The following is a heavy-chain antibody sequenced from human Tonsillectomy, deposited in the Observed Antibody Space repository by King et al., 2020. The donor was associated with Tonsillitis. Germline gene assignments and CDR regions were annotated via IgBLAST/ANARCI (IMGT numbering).Heavy chain of an antibody. CDR2: ISGTNNII. D-gene: IGHD3-3*01. V-gene: IGHV3-48*01. CDR1: GFTFSSDS. J-gene: IGHJ4*02. CDR3: ARGEHFDFWSGFSAFDY. Sequence: VQLVESGGGLVQPGGSLTLSCAASGFTFSSDSMNWVCQAPGKGLEWGTYISGTNNIIYDADSLKGRFTISKDNAKNLPYLHMNSLRTEDTAVYYCARGEHFDFWSGFSAFDYWGQGALVTVSS.